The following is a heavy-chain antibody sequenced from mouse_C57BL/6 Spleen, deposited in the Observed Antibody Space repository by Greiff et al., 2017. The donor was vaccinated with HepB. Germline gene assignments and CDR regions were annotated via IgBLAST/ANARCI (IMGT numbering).Heavy chain of an antibody. Sequence: VQLQQSGAELVMPGASVKLSCKASGYTFTSYWMHWVKQRPGQGLEWIGEIDPSDSYTTYNQKFKGKSTLTVDKSSSTAYMQLSSLTSEDSAVYYCARGSMITTRYYFDYWGQGTTLTVSS. V-gene: IGHV1-69*01. CDR1: GYTFTSYW. CDR3: ARGSMITTRYYFDY. CDR2: IDPSDSYT. D-gene: IGHD2-4*01. J-gene: IGHJ2*01.